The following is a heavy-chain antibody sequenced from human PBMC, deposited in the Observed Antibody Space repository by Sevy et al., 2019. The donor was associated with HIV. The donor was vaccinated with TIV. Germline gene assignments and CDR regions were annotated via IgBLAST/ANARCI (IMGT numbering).Heavy chain of an antibody. CDR3: TRDRLSGSYGASGAFDI. V-gene: IGHV3-30-3*01. CDR2: ISYDGSNK. D-gene: IGHD1-26*01. J-gene: IGHJ3*02. CDR1: GFTFSSYA. Sequence: GGSLRLSCAASGFTFSSYAMHWVRQAPGKGLEWVAVISYDGSNKYYADSVKGRFTMSRDNSKNTLYLQMNSLRAEDTAVYYCTRDRLSGSYGASGAFDIWGQGTMVTVSS.